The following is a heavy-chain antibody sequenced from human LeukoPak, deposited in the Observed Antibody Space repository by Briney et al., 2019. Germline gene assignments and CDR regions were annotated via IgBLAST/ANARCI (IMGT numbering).Heavy chain of an antibody. V-gene: IGHV4-34*01. Sequence: SETLSLTCAVYGGSFSGYYWSWIRQPPGKGLEWIGEINHSGSTNYNPSLKSRVTISVDTSKNQFSLKLSSVTAADTAVYYCARKDSSGYYHFDYWGQGTLVTVSS. CDR1: GGSFSGYY. CDR2: INHSGST. CDR3: ARKDSSGYYHFDY. J-gene: IGHJ4*02. D-gene: IGHD3-22*01.